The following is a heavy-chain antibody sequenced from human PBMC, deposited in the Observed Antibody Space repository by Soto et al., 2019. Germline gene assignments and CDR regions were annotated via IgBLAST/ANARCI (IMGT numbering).Heavy chain of an antibody. V-gene: IGHV4-39*01. CDR3: ARRVGVDDY. D-gene: IGHD3-3*01. CDR1: GASISSTSYY. CDR2: TYYTGNT. J-gene: IGHJ4*02. Sequence: SETLSLTCTVSGASISSTSYYWGWIRQPPGKGLEWIGNTYYTGNTYYNPSLKSRVTISVDTSKNQFSLKLSSVTAADTAVYYCARRVGVDDYWGQGTLVTVSS.